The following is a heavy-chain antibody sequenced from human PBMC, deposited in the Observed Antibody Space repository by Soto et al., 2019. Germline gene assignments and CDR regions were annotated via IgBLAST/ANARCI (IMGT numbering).Heavy chain of an antibody. CDR3: AREGRALATGPYHFDY. CDR2: IFYDGNKK. D-gene: IGHD5-12*01. CDR1: GFTFRNYG. V-gene: IGHV3-33*01. J-gene: IGHJ4*02. Sequence: PGGSLRLSCAASGFTFRNYGMHWVRQAPGKALEWVAVIFYDGNKKYYTDSVKGRFTISRDTSKNTLYLQMNSLRGEDTAMYFCAREGRALATGPYHFDYWGQGTEVTVSS.